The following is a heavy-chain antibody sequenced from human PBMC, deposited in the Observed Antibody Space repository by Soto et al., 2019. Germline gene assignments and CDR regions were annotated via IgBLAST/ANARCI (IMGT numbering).Heavy chain of an antibody. CDR1: GFTVSSNY. CDR3: ARRPMVRGDIGDYYYYYIDV. J-gene: IGHJ6*03. CDR2: IYSGGST. D-gene: IGHD3-10*01. Sequence: PGGSLRLSCAASGFTVSSNYMSWVRQAPGKGLEWVSVIYSGGSTYYADSVKGRFTISRHNSKNTLYLQMNSLRAEDTAVYYCARRPMVRGDIGDYYYYYIDVWGKGTTVTVSS. V-gene: IGHV3-53*04.